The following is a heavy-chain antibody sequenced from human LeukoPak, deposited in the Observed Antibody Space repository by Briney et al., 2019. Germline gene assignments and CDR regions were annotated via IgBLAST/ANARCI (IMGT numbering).Heavy chain of an antibody. D-gene: IGHD6-13*01. V-gene: IGHV3-48*04. CDR2: ISSSGSTI. CDR3: ARVAAGYYFDY. CDR1: GFTFSSYS. J-gene: IGHJ4*02. Sequence: GGSLRLSCAASGFTFSSYSMNWVRQAPGKGLEWVSYISSSGSTIYYADSVKGRFTISRDNAKNSLYLQMNSLRAEDTAVYYCARVAAGYYFDYWGQGTLVTVSS.